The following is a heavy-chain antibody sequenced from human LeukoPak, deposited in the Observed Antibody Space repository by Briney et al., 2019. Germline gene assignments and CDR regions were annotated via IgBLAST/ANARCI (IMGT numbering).Heavy chain of an antibody. V-gene: IGHV3-23*01. CDR1: GFTFSSYG. CDR2: ISGSGGST. Sequence: GGTLRLSCAASGFTFSSYGMSWVRQAPGKGLEWVSAISGSGGSTYYADSVKGRFTISRDNSKNTLYLQMNRLRAEDAAVYYCAKAPVTTCSGAYCYPFDYWGQGTLVTVSS. CDR3: AKAPVTTCSGAYCYPFDY. J-gene: IGHJ4*02. D-gene: IGHD2-21*01.